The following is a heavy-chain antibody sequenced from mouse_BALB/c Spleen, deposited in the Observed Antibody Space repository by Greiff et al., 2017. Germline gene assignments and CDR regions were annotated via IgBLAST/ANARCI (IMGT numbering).Heavy chain of an antibody. CDR1: GYTFSSYW. Sequence: VKLQESGAELMKPGASVKISCKATGYTFSSYWIEWVKQRPGHGLEWIGEILPGSGSTNYNEKFKGKATFTADTSSNTAYMQLSSLTSEDSAVYYCARGGWDDAYWGQGTLVTVSA. CDR2: ILPGSGST. D-gene: IGHD4-1*01. CDR3: ARGGWDDAY. J-gene: IGHJ3*01. V-gene: IGHV1-9*01.